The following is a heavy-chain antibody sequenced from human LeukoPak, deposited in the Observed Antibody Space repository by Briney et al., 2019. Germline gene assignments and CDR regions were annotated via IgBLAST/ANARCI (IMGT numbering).Heavy chain of an antibody. V-gene: IGHV1-46*01. D-gene: IGHD3-22*01. J-gene: IGHJ4*02. Sequence: GASVKVSCKXSGYTFTSDYMHWVRQAPGQGLEWMAIINPSGGSTNYAQKFQGRVTMTRDTSTSTVYMELSSLRSEDTAVYYCARDPRPSYDSSDYYYPGDYWGQGTLVTVSS. CDR3: ARDPRPSYDSSDYYYPGDY. CDR2: INPSGGST. CDR1: GYTFTSDY.